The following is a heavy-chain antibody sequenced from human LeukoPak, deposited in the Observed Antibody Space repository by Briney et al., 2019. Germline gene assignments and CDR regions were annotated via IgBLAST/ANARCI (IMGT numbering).Heavy chain of an antibody. V-gene: IGHV4-59*08. Sequence: SETLSLTCTVSGGSISSYYWSWIRQPPGKGLEWIGYIYYSGNTNYNPSLKSRVTISVDTSKNQFSLKLSSVTAADTAVYYCARQAPSYGRGDFDYWGQGTLVTVSS. J-gene: IGHJ4*02. CDR2: IYYSGNT. CDR3: ARQAPSYGRGDFDY. CDR1: GGSISSYY. D-gene: IGHD5-18*01.